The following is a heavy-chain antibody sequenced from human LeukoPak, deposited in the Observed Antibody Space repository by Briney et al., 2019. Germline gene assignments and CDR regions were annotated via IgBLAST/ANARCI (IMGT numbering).Heavy chain of an antibody. CDR3: ARIPDSSGWYLDY. CDR2: LYSSGNT. Sequence: PGGSLRLSCAGSGFIFSNYAMSWVRQTPGKGLEWVSILYSSGNTYYADSVKGRFTISRDNSKNTLYLQMNSLRAEDTAVYYCARIPDSSGWYLDYWGQGILVTVSS. CDR1: GFIFSNYA. V-gene: IGHV3-53*01. D-gene: IGHD6-19*01. J-gene: IGHJ4*02.